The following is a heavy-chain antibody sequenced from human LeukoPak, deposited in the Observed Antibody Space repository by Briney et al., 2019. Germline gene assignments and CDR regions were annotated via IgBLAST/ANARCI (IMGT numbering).Heavy chain of an antibody. Sequence: GGSLRLSCAASGFTFSSYGMNWVRQAPGKGLEWVSAISGSGGSTNYADSVKGRFTISRDNAKNTLYLLINSLRAEDTAVYYCARVRWGGLYYFDYWGQGTLVTVSS. CDR1: GFTFSSYG. J-gene: IGHJ4*02. D-gene: IGHD3-16*01. V-gene: IGHV3-23*01. CDR2: ISGSGGST. CDR3: ARVRWGGLYYFDY.